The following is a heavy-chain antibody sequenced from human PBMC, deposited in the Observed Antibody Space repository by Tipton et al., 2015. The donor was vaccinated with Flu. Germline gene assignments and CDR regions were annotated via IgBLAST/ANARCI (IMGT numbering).Heavy chain of an antibody. CDR1: GYSIRSSNYY. CDR3: ARAHPYTSGSWVEY. J-gene: IGHJ4*02. V-gene: IGHV4-31*11. D-gene: IGHD3-10*01. Sequence: TLSLTCAVSGYSIRSSNYYWGWIRQPPGKGLEWIGYIYYRGSTYYNPSLLSRVSISQDTSKSQFSLRLSSVTAADTAVYFCARAHPYTSGSWVEYWGQGTLVTVSS. CDR2: IYYRGST.